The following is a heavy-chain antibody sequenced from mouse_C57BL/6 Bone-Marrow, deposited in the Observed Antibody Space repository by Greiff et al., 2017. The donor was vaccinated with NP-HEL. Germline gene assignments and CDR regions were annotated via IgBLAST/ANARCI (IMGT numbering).Heavy chain of an antibody. CDR3: ARLYGSSLSYAMDY. D-gene: IGHD1-1*01. CDR1: GYTFTSYW. V-gene: IGHV1-69*01. Sequence: VQLQQPGAELVMPGASVKLSCKASGYTFTSYWMHWVKQRPGQGLEWIGEIDPSDSYTNYNQKFKGKSTLTVDKSSSTAYMQRSSLTSEDSAVYYCARLYGSSLSYAMDYWGQGTSGTVST. J-gene: IGHJ4*01. CDR2: IDPSDSYT.